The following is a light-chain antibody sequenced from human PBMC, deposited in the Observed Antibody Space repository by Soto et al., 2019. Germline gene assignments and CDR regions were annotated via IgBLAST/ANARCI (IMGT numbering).Light chain of an antibody. V-gene: IGKV3-15*01. CDR3: QQYNNGPPNT. J-gene: IGKJ1*01. CDR2: GAS. CDR1: QSVSSN. Sequence: EIVMTQSPATLSVSPGERATLSCRASQSVSSNLAWYQQKPGQAPRLLIYGASTRATGIPARFSGSGSGTEFTLTISSLQSEDFAVYYCQQYNNGPPNTFGQGTK.